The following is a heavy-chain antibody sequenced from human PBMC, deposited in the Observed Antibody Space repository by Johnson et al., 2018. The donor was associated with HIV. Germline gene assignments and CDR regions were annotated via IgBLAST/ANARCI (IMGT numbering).Heavy chain of an antibody. CDR1: GFTFDDYA. Sequence: VESGGGLVQPGRSLRLSCAASGFTFDDYAMHWVRQAPGKGLEWVSGISWNSGSIGYADSVKGRFTISRDNSKSTLYLQMNSLRAEDTALYYCARDLYYGSGSSVAFDIWGQGTMVTVSS. CDR2: ISWNSGSI. CDR3: ARDLYYGSGSSVAFDI. J-gene: IGHJ3*02. D-gene: IGHD3-10*01. V-gene: IGHV3-9*01.